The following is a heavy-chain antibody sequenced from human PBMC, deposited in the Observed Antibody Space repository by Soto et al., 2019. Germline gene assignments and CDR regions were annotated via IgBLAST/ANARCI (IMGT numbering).Heavy chain of an antibody. D-gene: IGHD3-22*01. J-gene: IGHJ6*02. CDR1: GFTFSSYD. CDR3: ARSPPGGYHYYYGMDV. V-gene: IGHV3-13*04. Sequence: GGSLRLSCAASGFTFSSYDMHWVRQATGKGLEWVSAIGTAGDTYYPGSVKGRFTISRENAKNSLYLQMNSLRAGDTAVYYCARSPPGGYHYYYGMDVWGQGTTVTVSS. CDR2: IGTAGDT.